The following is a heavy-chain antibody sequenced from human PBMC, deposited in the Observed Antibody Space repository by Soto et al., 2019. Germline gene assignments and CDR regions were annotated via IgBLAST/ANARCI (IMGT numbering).Heavy chain of an antibody. Sequence: QVQLVESGGGVVQPGRSLRLSCAASGFTFSSYAMHWVRQAPGKGLEWVAVISYDGSNKYYADSVKGRFTISRDNSKNTLYLQMNSLRAEDTAVYYCARPDYGDYVDFDYWGQGTLVTVSS. CDR1: GFTFSSYA. CDR3: ARPDYGDYVDFDY. CDR2: ISYDGSNK. J-gene: IGHJ4*02. D-gene: IGHD4-17*01. V-gene: IGHV3-30-3*01.